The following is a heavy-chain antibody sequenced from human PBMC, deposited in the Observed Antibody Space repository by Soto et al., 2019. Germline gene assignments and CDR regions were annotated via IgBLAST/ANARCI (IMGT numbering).Heavy chain of an antibody. CDR2: ISPDDSET. Sequence: GESLKISCKASGYRFSSYWIGWVRQKPGKGLEWMGIISPDDSETKYSPSFQGQVIISVDRSINTVSLHWSSLKASDSAMYYCARHASAGYSSSSGRGYYYGMDVWGQGTTVTVSS. D-gene: IGHD6-6*01. CDR1: GYRFSSYW. CDR3: ARHASAGYSSSSGRGYYYGMDV. J-gene: IGHJ6*02. V-gene: IGHV5-51*01.